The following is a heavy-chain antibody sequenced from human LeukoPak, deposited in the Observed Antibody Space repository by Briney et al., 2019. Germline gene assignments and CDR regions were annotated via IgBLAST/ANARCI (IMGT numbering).Heavy chain of an antibody. V-gene: IGHV3-7*01. J-gene: IGHJ4*02. CDR2: IQSDGSVQ. CDR3: ARIPRGSGWSFLDF. D-gene: IGHD6-19*01. Sequence: PGGSLRLSCAASGFSFSSYWMSWVRQAPGKGLEWVANIQSDGSVQQYVDSVKGRLTISRDNAKNSLYLQMNSLGAEDTAVYYCARIPRGSGWSFLDFWGQGTLVTVTS. CDR1: GFSFSSYW.